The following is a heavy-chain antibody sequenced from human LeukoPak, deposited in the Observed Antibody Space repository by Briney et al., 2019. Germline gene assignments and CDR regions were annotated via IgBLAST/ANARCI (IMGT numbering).Heavy chain of an antibody. V-gene: IGHV3-11*01. CDR1: GFTFSNYY. CDR3: AKGASRRLRHLPKFDY. Sequence: GGSLRLSCAASGFTFSNYYMSWIRQAPGKGLEWVSYISSSGSTIYYADSVKGRFTISRDNAKNSLYLQMNSLRAEDTAVYYCAKGASRRLRHLPKFDYWGQGTLVTVSS. CDR2: ISSSGSTI. J-gene: IGHJ4*02. D-gene: IGHD3-16*01.